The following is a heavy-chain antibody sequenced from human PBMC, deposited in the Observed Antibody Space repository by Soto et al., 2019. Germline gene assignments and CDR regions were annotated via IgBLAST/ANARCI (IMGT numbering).Heavy chain of an antibody. Sequence: QSQTLSLTCAISGDSVSSNSAAWNWIRQSPSRGLEWLGRTYYRSKWYNDYAVSVKSRIYINPDTSKNQFSLQLNSVTPEDTAVYYCARGFGIAARPAFDIWGQGTMGTVSS. D-gene: IGHD6-6*01. V-gene: IGHV6-1*01. J-gene: IGHJ3*02. CDR2: TYYRSKWYN. CDR1: GDSVSSNSAA. CDR3: ARGFGIAARPAFDI.